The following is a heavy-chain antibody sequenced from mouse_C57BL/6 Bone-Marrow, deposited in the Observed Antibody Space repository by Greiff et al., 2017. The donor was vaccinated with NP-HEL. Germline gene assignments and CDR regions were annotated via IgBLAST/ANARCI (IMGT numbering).Heavy chain of an antibody. D-gene: IGHD1-3*01. J-gene: IGHJ4*01. V-gene: IGHV5-6*01. CDR3: ARLMAGFYYAMDY. CDR1: GFTFSSYG. Sequence: EVKLMESGGDLVKPGGSLKLSCAASGFTFSSYGMSWVRQTPDKRLEWVATISSGGSYTYYPDSVKGRFTISRDNAKNTLYLQMSSLKSEDTAMYYCARLMAGFYYAMDYWGQGTSVTVSS. CDR2: ISSGGSYT.